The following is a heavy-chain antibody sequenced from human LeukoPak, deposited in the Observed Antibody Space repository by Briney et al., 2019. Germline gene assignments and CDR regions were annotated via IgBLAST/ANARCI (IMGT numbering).Heavy chain of an antibody. Sequence: GGSLRLSCAASGFTFSSYGMHWVRQAPGKGLEGVAFIRYDGSNKYYADSVKGRFTISRDNSKNTLYLQMNSLRAEDTAVYYCASGSGSYAYYFDYWGQGTLVTVSS. CDR2: IRYDGSNK. V-gene: IGHV3-30*02. CDR3: ASGSGSYAYYFDY. CDR1: GFTFSSYG. D-gene: IGHD1-26*01. J-gene: IGHJ4*02.